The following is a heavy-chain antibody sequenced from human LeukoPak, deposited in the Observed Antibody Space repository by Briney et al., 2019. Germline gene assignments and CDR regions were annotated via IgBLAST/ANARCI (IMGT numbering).Heavy chain of an antibody. CDR2: INAGNGNT. V-gene: IGHV1-3*01. CDR1: GYTFTIYA. CDR3: ARVPGYYYYGMDV. Sequence: GASVKVSCKASGYTFTIYAMHWVRQAPGQRLEWMGWINAGNGNTKYSQKFQGRVTITRDTSASTACMELSSLRSEDTAVYYCARVPGYYYYGMDVWGQGTTVTVSS. J-gene: IGHJ6*02.